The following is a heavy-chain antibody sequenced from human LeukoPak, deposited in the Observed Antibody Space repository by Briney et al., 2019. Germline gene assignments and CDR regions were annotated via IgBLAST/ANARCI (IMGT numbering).Heavy chain of an antibody. CDR1: GFTFSNYA. CDR2: INGGGTST. Sequence: GGSLRLSRAASGFTFSNYAMNWVRQAPGKGLDWVSSINGGGTSTYYADSVKGRFTISRDNSKNTLYLQMNSLRAEDTAVYYCAKPARTDYVDYWGQGTLVTVSS. D-gene: IGHD1-14*01. CDR3: AKPARTDYVDY. J-gene: IGHJ4*02. V-gene: IGHV3-23*01.